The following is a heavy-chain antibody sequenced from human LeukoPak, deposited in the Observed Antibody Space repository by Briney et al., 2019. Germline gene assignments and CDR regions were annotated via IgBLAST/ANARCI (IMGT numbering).Heavy chain of an antibody. Sequence: GGSRRLSCAASGFTLSSYGMHWARPPPDRGLGGVAVISYVGSKKYYADYVQGRFTITRDNSKNTLYLQMNSLRAEDTAVYYCAKEYSSGWYGRYYFDYWGQGTLVTASS. CDR1: GFTLSSYG. CDR2: ISYVGSKK. CDR3: AKEYSSGWYGRYYFDY. J-gene: IGHJ4*02. D-gene: IGHD6-19*01. V-gene: IGHV3-30*18.